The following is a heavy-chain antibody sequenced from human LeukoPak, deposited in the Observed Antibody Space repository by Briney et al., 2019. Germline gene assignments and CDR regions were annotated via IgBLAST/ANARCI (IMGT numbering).Heavy chain of an antibody. CDR3: ARGPITLDI. CDR2: MNPSSGGA. D-gene: IGHD3-10*01. J-gene: IGHJ3*02. Sequence: ASVKVPCKVSGYIFTGCFIHWVRQPPGQGLEWMGWMNPSSGGANYAQKFQGRVAMTKDTSIDTAYMELNWLTSDDTAVYDCARGPITLDIWGQRTMVTVSS. V-gene: IGHV1-2*02. CDR1: GYIFTGCF.